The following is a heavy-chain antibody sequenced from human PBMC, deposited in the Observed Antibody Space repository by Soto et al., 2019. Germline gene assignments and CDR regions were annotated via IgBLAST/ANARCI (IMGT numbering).Heavy chain of an antibody. V-gene: IGHV1-46*03. Sequence: ASVKVSCKASGYTFTSYYMHWVRQAPGQGLEWMGIINPSGGSTSYAQKFQGRVTMTRDTSTSTAYMELSSLRSEDTAVYYCARDAPGDPENYYYYMDVWGKGTTVTVSS. CDR3: ARDAPGDPENYYYYMDV. D-gene: IGHD3-16*01. CDR2: INPSGGST. J-gene: IGHJ6*03. CDR1: GYTFTSYY.